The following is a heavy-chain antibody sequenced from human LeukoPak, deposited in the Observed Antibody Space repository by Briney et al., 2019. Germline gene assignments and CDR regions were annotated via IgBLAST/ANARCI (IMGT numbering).Heavy chain of an antibody. Sequence: MTSETLSLTCTLSGGSITSTTYYWGWIRQPPGKGLEWIESIYYSGSTYYNPSRKSRVTISVDTSKTQFSLKLSSVTAADTAVYYCAREWAAAGVDYWGQGTLVTVSS. V-gene: IGHV4-39*07. CDR1: GGSITSTTYY. CDR3: AREWAAAGVDY. CDR2: IYYSGST. D-gene: IGHD6-13*01. J-gene: IGHJ4*02.